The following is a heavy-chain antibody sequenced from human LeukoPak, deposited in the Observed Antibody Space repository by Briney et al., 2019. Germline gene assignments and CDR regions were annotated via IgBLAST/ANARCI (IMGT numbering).Heavy chain of an antibody. V-gene: IGHV3-49*04. Sequence: PRGALRLSCTASGFTFGDYAMSWVRQAPGKGLEWVGFLRSKAYGGTTEYAASVKGRFTISRDDSKSIAYLQMNSLKTEDTAVYYCTRDKVRSSSSNWFDPWGQGTLVTVAS. CDR2: LRSKAYGGTT. J-gene: IGHJ5*02. D-gene: IGHD6-6*01. CDR1: GFTFGDYA. CDR3: TRDKVRSSSSNWFDP.